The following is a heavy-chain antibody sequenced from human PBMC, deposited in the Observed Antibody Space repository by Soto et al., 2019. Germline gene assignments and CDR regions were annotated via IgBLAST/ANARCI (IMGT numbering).Heavy chain of an antibody. D-gene: IGHD5-18*01. CDR2: IFSGYST. CDR1: GFTVSGNY. V-gene: IGHV3-53*01. J-gene: IGHJ4*02. CDR3: ARGPQSAHTAFVRSFFDY. Sequence: LXLCCPASGFTVSGNYVSWVRQAPVKGLERVSVIFSGYSTYYADSVKGRFTISRDNSKNTLYLQMNSLRADDTAVYYCARGPQSAHTAFVRSFFDYWGQRMLVTVYS.